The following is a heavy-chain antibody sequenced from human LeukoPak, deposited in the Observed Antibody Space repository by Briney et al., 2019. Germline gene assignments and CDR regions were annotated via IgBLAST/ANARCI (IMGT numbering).Heavy chain of an antibody. V-gene: IGHV1-18*01. CDR1: GYTFTSYG. CDR3: ARDGEGDYAGSDY. D-gene: IGHD4-17*01. Sequence: ASVNVSCKASGYTFTSYGISWVRQAPGQGLEWMGWISAYNGNTNYAQKLQGRVTMTTDTSTSTACMELRSLRSDDTAVYYCARDGEGDYAGSDYWGQGTLVTVSS. J-gene: IGHJ4*02. CDR2: ISAYNGNT.